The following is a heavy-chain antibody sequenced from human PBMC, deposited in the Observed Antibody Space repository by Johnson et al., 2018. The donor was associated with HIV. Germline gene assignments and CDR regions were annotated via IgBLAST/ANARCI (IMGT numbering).Heavy chain of an antibody. Sequence: QVQVVESGGGVVQPGRSLRLSCAASGFTFSSYAMHWVRQAPGQGLEWVAVISYDGSNKYYADSVKGRFTISRDNSKNTLYLQMNSLRAEDTAVYYCARAGAVVITTEDAFDIWGQGTMVTVSS. V-gene: IGHV3-30-3*01. CDR3: ARAGAVVITTEDAFDI. CDR2: ISYDGSNK. J-gene: IGHJ3*02. CDR1: GFTFSSYA. D-gene: IGHD3-22*01.